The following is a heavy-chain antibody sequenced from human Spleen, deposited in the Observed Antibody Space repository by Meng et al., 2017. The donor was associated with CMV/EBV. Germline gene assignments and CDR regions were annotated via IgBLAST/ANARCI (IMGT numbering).Heavy chain of an antibody. D-gene: IGHD2-2*01. CDR1: GFSFSGYA. CDR2: IYSGGTGS. J-gene: IGHJ4*02. CDR3: ARNLVIKQRYCTSTSCSAHYFDY. V-gene: IGHV3-23*03. Sequence: GGSLRLSCAAAGFSFSGYAMNWVRQAPGKGLEWVSVIYSGGTGSYYADSVKGRFTISRDNSKNTLYLQMNSLRAEDTAVYYCARNLVIKQRYCTSTSCSAHYFDYWGQGTVVTVSS.